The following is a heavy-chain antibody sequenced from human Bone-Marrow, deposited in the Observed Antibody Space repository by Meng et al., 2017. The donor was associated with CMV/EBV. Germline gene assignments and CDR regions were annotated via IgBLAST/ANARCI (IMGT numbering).Heavy chain of an antibody. D-gene: IGHD6-6*01. CDR3: ARHVAARPDY. CDR1: GGSISSYY. J-gene: IGHJ4*02. V-gene: IGHV4-59*05. Sequence: GSLRLSCTVSGGSISSYYWSWIRQPPGKGLEWIGSIYYSGSTYYNPSLKSRVTISVDTSKNQFSLKLNSVTAADTAIYYCARHVAARPDYWGQGILVTVSS. CDR2: IYYSGST.